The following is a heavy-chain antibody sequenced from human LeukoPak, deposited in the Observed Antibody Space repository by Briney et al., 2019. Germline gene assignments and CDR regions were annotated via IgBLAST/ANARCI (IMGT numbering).Heavy chain of an antibody. Sequence: ASVKVSCKVSGYTFTDYYMHWVPQAPGKGLEWMGLVDPEDGETIYAEKFQGRVTITADTSTDTAYMELSSLRSDDTAVYYCAQSGYSYGYYSDYWGQGTLVTVSS. V-gene: IGHV1-69-2*01. CDR1: GYTFTDYY. J-gene: IGHJ4*02. CDR3: AQSGYSYGYYSDY. CDR2: VDPEDGET. D-gene: IGHD5-18*01.